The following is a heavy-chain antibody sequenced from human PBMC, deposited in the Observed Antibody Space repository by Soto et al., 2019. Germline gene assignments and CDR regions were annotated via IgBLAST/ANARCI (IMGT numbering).Heavy chain of an antibody. CDR2: IYYSGST. CDR1: GGSISSSSYY. CDR3: ARRLYYDSSGFEGGGMDV. Sequence: SETLSLTYTVSGGSISSSSYYWGWIHLPPGKGLEWIGSIYYSGSTYYNPSLKSRVTISVDTSKNQFSLKLSSVTAADTAVYYCARRLYYDSSGFEGGGMDVWGQGTTVT. D-gene: IGHD3-22*01. V-gene: IGHV4-39*01. J-gene: IGHJ6*02.